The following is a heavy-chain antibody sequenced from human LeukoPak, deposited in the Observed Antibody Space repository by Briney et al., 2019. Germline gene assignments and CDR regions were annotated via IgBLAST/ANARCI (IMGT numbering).Heavy chain of an antibody. D-gene: IGHD1-1*01. CDR3: ARDETGTSFDY. J-gene: IGHJ4*02. CDR1: GFTFSIYG. V-gene: IGHV3-33*01. Sequence: GGSLRLSCAATGFTFSIYGMHWVRQAPGKGLEWVAVIWYDGSNKYYADSVKGRFTISRDNSKNTLYLQMNSLRAEDTAVYYCARDETGTSFDYWGQGTLVTVSS. CDR2: IWYDGSNK.